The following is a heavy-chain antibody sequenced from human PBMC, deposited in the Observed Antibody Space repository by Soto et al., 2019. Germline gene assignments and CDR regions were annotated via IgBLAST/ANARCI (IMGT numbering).Heavy chain of an antibody. CDR2: ITDSGGST. J-gene: IGHJ4*02. CDR1: GFTFSRYA. D-gene: IGHD2-15*01. Sequence: GESLKISCAASGFTFSRYAMTWVRQAPGKGLEWVSAITDSGGSTYYADSVKGRFTFSRDNSKNTLFLQMNSLRAEDTAVYYCVRVDRISQYFDFWGQGTLVTVSS. V-gene: IGHV3-23*01. CDR3: VRVDRISQYFDF.